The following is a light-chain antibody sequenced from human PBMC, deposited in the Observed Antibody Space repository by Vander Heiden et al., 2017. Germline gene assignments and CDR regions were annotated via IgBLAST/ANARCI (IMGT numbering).Light chain of an antibody. CDR2: GAS. J-gene: IGKJ2*01. CDR3: QQYGSSPQA. Sequence: EIVSQQPPATLPLSPGERATLSCRASQSVSSSYLAWYQQKPGQAPRLLIYGASSRATGIPDRFSGSGSGTDFTLTISRLEPEDFAVYYCQQYGSSPQAFGQGTKLEIK. V-gene: IGKV3-20*01. CDR1: QSVSSSY.